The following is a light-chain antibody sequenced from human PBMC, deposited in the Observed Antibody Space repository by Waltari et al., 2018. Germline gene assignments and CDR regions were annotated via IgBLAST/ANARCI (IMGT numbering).Light chain of an antibody. CDR1: SSDVGGYNF. V-gene: IGLV2-8*01. Sequence: QSALTQPPSASGSPGQSVTISCTGSSSDVGGYNFVSWYQQLPGKAPKLMLFEVTKRPSGVPDRFSGSKSGNTASLTVSGLQAEDEADYYCSSFAGTKNWVFGGGTKLTVL. J-gene: IGLJ3*02. CDR3: SSFAGTKNWV. CDR2: EVT.